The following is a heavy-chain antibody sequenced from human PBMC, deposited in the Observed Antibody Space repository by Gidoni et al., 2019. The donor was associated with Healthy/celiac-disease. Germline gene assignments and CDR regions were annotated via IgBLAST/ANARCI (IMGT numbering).Heavy chain of an antibody. CDR2: ISSSGSTI. CDR1: GFTFSDYY. V-gene: IGHV3-11*01. D-gene: IGHD6-19*01. Sequence: QVQLVESGGGLVKPGGSLRRSGAASGFTFSDYYMSWIRQAPGKGLEWVSYISSSGSTIYYADSVKGRFTISRDNAKNSLYLQMNSLRAEDTAVYYCASSTSSGWYLNGVFDYWGQGTLVTVSS. CDR3: ASSTSSGWYLNGVFDY. J-gene: IGHJ4*02.